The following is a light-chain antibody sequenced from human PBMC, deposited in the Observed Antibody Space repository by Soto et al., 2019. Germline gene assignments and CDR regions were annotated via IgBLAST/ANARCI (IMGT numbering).Light chain of an antibody. CDR2: GAS. J-gene: IGKJ1*01. CDR3: QQYGSSPWT. CDR1: QSVSSSY. Sequence: EIMLTQSPCTLSLSTGERATLSCRASQSVSSSYLAWYQQEPGQAPRLLIYGASSRATGIPDRFSGSGSGTDFTLTISRLEPEDFAVYYCQQYGSSPWTFGQGTKVDIK. V-gene: IGKV3-20*01.